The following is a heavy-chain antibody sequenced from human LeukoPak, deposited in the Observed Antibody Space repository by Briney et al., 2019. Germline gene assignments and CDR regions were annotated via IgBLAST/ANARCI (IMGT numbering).Heavy chain of an antibody. Sequence: PGGSPRLSCVAPGFTFSNFGVHWVRQALGEGREWVAVISYNGHYEYYGEAVKGRFTISRANSKTTLYLQMNSLRAEDTAVYYCAKEGLAYCGGDCLSNWFDPWGQGTLVTVSS. J-gene: IGHJ5*02. CDR2: ISYNGHYE. D-gene: IGHD2-21*02. CDR1: GFTFSNFG. V-gene: IGHV3-30*18. CDR3: AKEGLAYCGGDCLSNWFDP.